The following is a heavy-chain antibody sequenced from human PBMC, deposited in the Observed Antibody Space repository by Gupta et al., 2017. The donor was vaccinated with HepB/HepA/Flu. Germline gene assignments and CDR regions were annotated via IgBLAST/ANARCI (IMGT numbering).Heavy chain of an antibody. CDR2: IKLNEREK. J-gene: IGHJ6*02. D-gene: IGHD1-14*01. CDR3: GRNNHDIDV. Sequence: ESQLVESGGGLVQSGGSLRLSCAASGFSVSDFWMSWVRQAPGKGPEWVANIKLNEREKYYVDSVKGRFTISRDNAKNSLYLQMDSLKAEDTATYYCGRNNHDIDVWGQGTTVTVSS. V-gene: IGHV3-7*01. CDR1: GFSVSDFW.